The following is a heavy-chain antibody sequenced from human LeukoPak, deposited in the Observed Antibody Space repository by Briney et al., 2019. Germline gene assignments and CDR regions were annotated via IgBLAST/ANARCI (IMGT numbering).Heavy chain of an antibody. J-gene: IGHJ4*02. CDR1: GGSISSGDYP. Sequence: SETLSLTCAVSGGSISSGDYPWSWIRQPPGKGLEWIGYIFHTGHTSYNPSLKSRVTISVDMSKNQLSLKLSSVTAADTAVYYCARGFYGSGSQFDYWGQGTLVTVSS. CDR2: IFHTGHT. CDR3: ARGFYGSGSQFDY. D-gene: IGHD3-10*01. V-gene: IGHV4-30-2*01.